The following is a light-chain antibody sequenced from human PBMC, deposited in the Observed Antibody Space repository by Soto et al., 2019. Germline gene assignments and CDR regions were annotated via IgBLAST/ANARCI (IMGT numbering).Light chain of an antibody. V-gene: IGLV2-14*01. CDR3: SSYTSSSFVV. J-gene: IGLJ2*01. Sequence: QSVLTQSASVSGSPGQSITISCTGTSSDVGGYNYVSWYQQHPGKAPKLMIYDVSNRPSGVSNRFSGSKSGNTASLTISGLQAEDEADYYCSSYTSSSFVVFGGGTKLPS. CDR1: SSDVGGYNY. CDR2: DVS.